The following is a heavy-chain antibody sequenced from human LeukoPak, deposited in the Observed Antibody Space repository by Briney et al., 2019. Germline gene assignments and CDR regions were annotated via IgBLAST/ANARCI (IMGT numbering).Heavy chain of an antibody. CDR1: GYTFTSYG. J-gene: IGHJ4*02. V-gene: IGHV1-18*01. D-gene: IGHD2-15*01. Sequence: VASVTVSCKASGYTFTSYGISWVRQAPGQGLEWMGWISAYNGNTNYAQKLQGRVTMTTDTSTSTAYMELRGLRSDDTAVYYCARDRGVVVAATSDYWGQGTLVTVSS. CDR3: ARDRGVVVAATSDY. CDR2: ISAYNGNT.